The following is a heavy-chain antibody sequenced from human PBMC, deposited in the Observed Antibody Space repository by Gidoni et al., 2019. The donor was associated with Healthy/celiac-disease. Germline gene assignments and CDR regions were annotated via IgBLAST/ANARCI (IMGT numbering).Heavy chain of an antibody. CDR2: IYSGGST. CDR1: GSTASSNY. CDR3: ARHAGSSGWYFFDY. Sequence: EVQLVESGGGLIQPGGSRGPPGAPSGSTASSNYRSWVRQAPGKGLEWVSVIYSGGSTYYADSVKGRFTISRDNSKNTLYLQMNSLRAEDTAVYYCARHAGSSGWYFFDYWGQGTLVTVSS. J-gene: IGHJ4*02. V-gene: IGHV3-53*01. D-gene: IGHD6-19*01.